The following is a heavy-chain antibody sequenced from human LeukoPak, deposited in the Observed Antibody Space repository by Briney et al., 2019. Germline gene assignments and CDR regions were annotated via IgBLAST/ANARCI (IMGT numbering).Heavy chain of an antibody. CDR1: GGSISSYY. J-gene: IGHJ4*02. V-gene: IGHV4-59*01. D-gene: IGHD4-23*01. CDR3: ARSFTVVTNYFDY. Sequence: PSETLSLTCTVSGGSISSYYWSWIRQPPGKGLEWIGYIYYSGSTNYNPSLKSRVTISVDTSKNQFSLKLSSVTAADTAVYYRARSFTVVTNYFDYWGQGTLVTVSS. CDR2: IYYSGST.